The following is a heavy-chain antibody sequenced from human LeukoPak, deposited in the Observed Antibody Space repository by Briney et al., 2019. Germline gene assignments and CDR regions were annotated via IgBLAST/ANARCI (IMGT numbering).Heavy chain of an antibody. V-gene: IGHV3-15*01. CDR1: GFTFNIAW. J-gene: IGHJ4*02. CDR3: ATSSSGYDFLFDY. Sequence: GGSLRLSCAASGFTFNIAWMTWVRQAPGKGLEWVGRIKSETEGGTTDYAAPVKSRFTISRDDSKTTLYLQMNSLKTEDSAIYYCATSSSGYDFLFDYWGQGTLVTVSS. CDR2: IKSETEGGTT. D-gene: IGHD5-12*01.